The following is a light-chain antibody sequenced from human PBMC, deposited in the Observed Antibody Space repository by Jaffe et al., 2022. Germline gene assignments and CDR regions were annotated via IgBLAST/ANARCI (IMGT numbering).Light chain of an antibody. CDR1: QGMNSF. V-gene: IGKV1-9*01. Sequence: DIQLTQSPSFLSASVGDRVTITCRASQGMNSFLTWYQQKPGKAPNLLIYGASTLQSGVPSRFSGGGSGTEFTLTISSLQPEDFATYYCQQLNSFPLTFGGGTKVEIK. J-gene: IGKJ4*01. CDR3: QQLNSFPLT. CDR2: GAS.